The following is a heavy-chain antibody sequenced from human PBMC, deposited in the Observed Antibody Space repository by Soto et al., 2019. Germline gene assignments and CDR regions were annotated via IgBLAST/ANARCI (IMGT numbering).Heavy chain of an antibody. Sequence: QVQLVQSGAEVKKPGCSVKVACKASGGTFSSYAISWVRQAPGQGLEWMGGIIPIFGTANYAQKFQGRVTITADESTSTAYMELSSLRSEDTAVYYCARDKVGYYDSSGYYRVSVPPDYYYGMDVWGQGTTVTVSS. CDR3: ARDKVGYYDSSGYYRVSVPPDYYYGMDV. CDR1: GGTFSSYA. D-gene: IGHD3-22*01. V-gene: IGHV1-69*01. CDR2: IIPIFGTA. J-gene: IGHJ6*02.